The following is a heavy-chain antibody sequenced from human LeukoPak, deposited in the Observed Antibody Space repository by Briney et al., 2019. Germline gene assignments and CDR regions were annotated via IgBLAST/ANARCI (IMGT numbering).Heavy chain of an antibody. Sequence: ASVKVSCKTSGYTFSVYDINWLRQVAGQGLEWMGWMNSNNGNTGYALKFQHRVTMTMNTSIDTAYMELNSLTSEDTPVYYCARRISALGTGFWFDPWGQRTQVTVSS. J-gene: IGHJ5*02. CDR2: MNSNNGNT. V-gene: IGHV1-8*01. D-gene: IGHD6-13*01. CDR1: GYTFSVYD. CDR3: ARRISALGTGFWFDP.